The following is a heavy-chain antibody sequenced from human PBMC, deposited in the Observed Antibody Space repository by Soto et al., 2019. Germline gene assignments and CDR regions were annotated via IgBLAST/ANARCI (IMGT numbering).Heavy chain of an antibody. D-gene: IGHD3-3*01. CDR3: AKDRRYYDFWSGLGYYYYYYGMDV. CDR2: ISYDGSNK. CDR1: GFTFSSYG. Sequence: QTGGSLRLSCAASGFTFSSYGMHWVRQAPGKGLEWVAVISYDGSNKYYADSVKGRFTISRDNSKNTLYLQMNSLRAEDTAVYYCAKDRRYYDFWSGLGYYYYYYGMDVWGQGTTVTVSS. J-gene: IGHJ6*02. V-gene: IGHV3-30*18.